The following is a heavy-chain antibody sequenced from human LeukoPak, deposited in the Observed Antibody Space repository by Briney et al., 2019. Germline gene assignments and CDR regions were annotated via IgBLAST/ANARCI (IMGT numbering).Heavy chain of an antibody. D-gene: IGHD1-26*01. CDR3: ARVYSGSYYDYYYYGMDV. J-gene: IGHJ6*02. V-gene: IGHV3-23*01. Sequence: GGSLRLSCAASGFTFSSYAMSWVRQAPGKGLEWVSAISGSGGSTYYADSVKGRFTISRDNSKNTLYLQMNSLRAEDTAVYFCARVYSGSYYDYYYYGMDVWGQGTTVTVSS. CDR2: ISGSGGST. CDR1: GFTFSSYA.